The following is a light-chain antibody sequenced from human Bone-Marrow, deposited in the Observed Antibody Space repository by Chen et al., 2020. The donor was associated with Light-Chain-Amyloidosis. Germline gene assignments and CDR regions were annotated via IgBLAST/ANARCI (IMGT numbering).Light chain of an antibody. CDR1: QKIDWGY. Sequence: EIVLTQSPDTLSLSPGERATLSCRASQKIDWGYLNWYQQKLGQAPRLLIYGASSRANGVPDRFSGSGSGTDFTLTISRLEPEDCAVYYCQQFGTSRWTFGRGTKVEIK. J-gene: IGKJ1*01. V-gene: IGKV3-20*01. CDR2: GAS. CDR3: QQFGTSRWT.